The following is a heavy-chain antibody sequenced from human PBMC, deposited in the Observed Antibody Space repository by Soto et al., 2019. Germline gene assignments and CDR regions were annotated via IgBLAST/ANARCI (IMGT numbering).Heavy chain of an antibody. D-gene: IGHD3-10*01. CDR3: AREGYGPGSYYYGMDV. CDR2: INPNSGGT. CDR1: GYTFTGYY. J-gene: IGHJ6*02. V-gene: IGHV1-2*04. Sequence: QVQLVQSGAEVKKPGASVKVSCKASGYTFTGYYMHWVRQAPGQGLEWMGWINPNSGGTNYAQKFQGWVAMTRDTSISTAYMELGSLRSDDTAVYYCAREGYGPGSYYYGMDVWGQGTTVTVSS.